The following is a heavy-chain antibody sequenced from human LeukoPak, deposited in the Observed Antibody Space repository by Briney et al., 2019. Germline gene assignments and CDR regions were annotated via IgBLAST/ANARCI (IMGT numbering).Heavy chain of an antibody. V-gene: IGHV1-46*01. CDR1: GYTFTSYY. J-gene: IGHJ5*02. CDR3: ARDRDYGDYFVSGGFDP. D-gene: IGHD4-17*01. Sequence: ASVKVSCKASGYTFTSYYMHWVRQAPGQGLEWMGIINPSCVSTSYSQKFQGRVNMTRDKSTSTVYMELRSLRYEDTVVYYCARDRDYGDYFVSGGFDPWGQGTLVTVSS. CDR2: INPSCVST.